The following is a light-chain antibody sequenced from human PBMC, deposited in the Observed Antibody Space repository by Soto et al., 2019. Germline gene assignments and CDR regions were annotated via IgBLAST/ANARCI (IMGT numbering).Light chain of an antibody. V-gene: IGKV3-20*01. Sequence: EIVLTQSPGTLPLSPGERATLSCRASQSVSSNYLVWYQQKPGQAPRPLIYGASSRATGIPDRFSGSGSGTDFTLTISRLEPEDFAVYYCQQYANSPFNFGQGTKLEIK. CDR1: QSVSSNY. CDR3: QQYANSPFN. CDR2: GAS. J-gene: IGKJ2*01.